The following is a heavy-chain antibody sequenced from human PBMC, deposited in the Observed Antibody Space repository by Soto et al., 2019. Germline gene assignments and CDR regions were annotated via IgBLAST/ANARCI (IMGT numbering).Heavy chain of an antibody. CDR3: AWDNSGRFRTDH. V-gene: IGHV3-15*07. CDR1: GLKFSDAW. CDR2: IKSKGGGETK. D-gene: IGHD4-4*01. J-gene: IGHJ4*02. Sequence: EVQLVESGGGLVKPGDSLRLSCAVSGLKFSDAWMNWVRQAPGKGLELVGRIKSKGGGETKDYAAPVKGRFAISRDDSRDTLYLQMISLKIEDTAVYYCAWDNSGRFRTDHWGQGTLLTVS.